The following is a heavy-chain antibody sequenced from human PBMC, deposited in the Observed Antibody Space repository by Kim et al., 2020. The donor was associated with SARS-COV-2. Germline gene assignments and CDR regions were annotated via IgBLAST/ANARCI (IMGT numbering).Heavy chain of an antibody. Sequence: PVKGRVTISRDDSKNTLYLQMNSLKTEDTAVYYCTTERIVEMATMDAFDIWGQGTMVTVSS. J-gene: IGHJ3*02. D-gene: IGHD5-12*01. V-gene: IGHV3-15*01. CDR3: TTERIVEMATMDAFDI.